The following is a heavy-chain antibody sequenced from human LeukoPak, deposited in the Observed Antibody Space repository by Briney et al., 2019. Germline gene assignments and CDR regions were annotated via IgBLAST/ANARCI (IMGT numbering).Heavy chain of an antibody. J-gene: IGHJ4*02. CDR3: ARVEGSGSYYYSFNY. D-gene: IGHD3-10*01. Sequence: GGSLRLSCAASGFTVSSNYMSWVRQAPGKGLEWVSVICSGGRTYYADSVKGRFTISRDNSKNTLYLQMNSLRAEDTAVYYCARVEGSGSYYYSFNYWGQGTLVTVSS. CDR1: GFTVSSNY. CDR2: ICSGGRT. V-gene: IGHV3-66*01.